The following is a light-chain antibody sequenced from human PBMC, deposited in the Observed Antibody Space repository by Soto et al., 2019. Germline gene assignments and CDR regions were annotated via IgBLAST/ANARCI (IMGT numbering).Light chain of an antibody. CDR2: EVI. V-gene: IGLV2-14*01. CDR3: SSYTGTSTYV. CDR1: SSDHGGYNY. J-gene: IGLJ1*01. Sequence: QSVLTHPAPVSGSPGQSITISCTGTSSDHGGYNYVSWYQQHPGKARKLMIYEVINRPSGVSNRFSGSKSGNTASLTISGLQAEDEADYYCSSYTGTSTYVFGTGTKVTVL.